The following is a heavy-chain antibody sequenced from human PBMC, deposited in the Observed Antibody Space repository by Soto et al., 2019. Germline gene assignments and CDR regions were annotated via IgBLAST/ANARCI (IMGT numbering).Heavy chain of an antibody. V-gene: IGHV3-23*01. CDR2: ISGSGGST. Sequence: EVQLLESGGGLVQPGGSLRLSCAASGFTFSSYAMSWVRQAPGKGLEWVSAISGSGGSTYYPDSVKGRFTISRDNSKNTLYLQMNSLRAEDTAVYYCAKEETYDDILTGYSTARRYFDYWGQGTLVTVSS. CDR3: AKEETYDDILTGYSTARRYFDY. J-gene: IGHJ4*02. CDR1: GFTFSSYA. D-gene: IGHD3-9*01.